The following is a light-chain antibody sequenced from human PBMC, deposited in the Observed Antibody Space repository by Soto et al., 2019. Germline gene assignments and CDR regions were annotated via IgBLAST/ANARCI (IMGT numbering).Light chain of an antibody. Sequence: DIQMTQSPSSLSASVGDRVTITCQASQDISNYLKWYQQKPGKAPKVLIYEAPNLETGVPPRFSGSGSGTDFTFTIRSLQTEDIATYYCQQYDNLPLTFGGGTKVEIK. V-gene: IGKV1-33*01. CDR3: QQYDNLPLT. J-gene: IGKJ4*01. CDR2: EAP. CDR1: QDISNY.